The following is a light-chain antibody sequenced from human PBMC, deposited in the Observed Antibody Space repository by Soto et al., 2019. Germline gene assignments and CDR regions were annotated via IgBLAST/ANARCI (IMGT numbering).Light chain of an antibody. CDR2: AAS. CDR3: QQSYSTPTIT. Sequence: AIRMTQSPSSLSASTGDRVTITCRASQGISSYLAWYQQKPGKAPKPLIYAASSLQSGVPSRFSGSGSGTDFTLTIRSLQPEDFATYYCQQSYSTPTITFGQGTRLEIK. V-gene: IGKV1-8*01. J-gene: IGKJ5*01. CDR1: QGISSY.